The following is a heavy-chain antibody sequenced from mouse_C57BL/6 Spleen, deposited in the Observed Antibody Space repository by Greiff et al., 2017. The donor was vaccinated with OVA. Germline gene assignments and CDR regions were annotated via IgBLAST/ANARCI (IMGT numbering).Heavy chain of an antibody. CDR2: INPSNGGT. J-gene: IGHJ3*01. V-gene: IGHV1-53*01. CDR3: ARGDYSNSRFAY. Sequence: QVQLKQPGTELVKPGASVKLSCKASGYTFTSYWMHWVKQRPGQGLEWIGNINPSNGGTNYNEKFKSKATLTVDKSSSTAYMQLSSLTSEDSAVYYCARGDYSNSRFAYWGQGTLVTVSA. D-gene: IGHD2-5*01. CDR1: GYTFTSYW.